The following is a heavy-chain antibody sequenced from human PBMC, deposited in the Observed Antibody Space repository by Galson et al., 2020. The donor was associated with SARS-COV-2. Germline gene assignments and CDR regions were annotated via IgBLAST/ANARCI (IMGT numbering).Heavy chain of an antibody. J-gene: IGHJ4*02. V-gene: IGHV2-70*01. CDR3: ARMADVDGGDDYGSSPVDY. CDR1: GFSLRTTGKG. Sequence: SAPTLVKPTQTLTLTCTFSGFSLRTTGKGVTWIRQPPANALEWLALIDWDDEKYYSTSLKTGLTISKDTSKKQVFLTMTNMDPVDTATFYCARMADVDGGDDYGSSPVDYGGQGALVTFSS. D-gene: IGHD5-12*01. CDR2: IDWDDEK.